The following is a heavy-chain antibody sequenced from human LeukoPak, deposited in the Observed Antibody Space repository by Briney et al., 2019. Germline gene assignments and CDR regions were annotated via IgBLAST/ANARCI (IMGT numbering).Heavy chain of an antibody. CDR3: AKGRDGYNADFDY. Sequence: GGSLRLSCAASGFTFSSYAMSWVRQAPGKGLEWVSGISGSGGSTYYADSVKGRFTISRDNSKNTLYLTMSSLRAEDTAVYYCAKGRDGYNADFDYWGQGTLVTVSS. D-gene: IGHD5-12*01. CDR1: GFTFSSYA. J-gene: IGHJ4*02. V-gene: IGHV3-23*01. CDR2: ISGSGGST.